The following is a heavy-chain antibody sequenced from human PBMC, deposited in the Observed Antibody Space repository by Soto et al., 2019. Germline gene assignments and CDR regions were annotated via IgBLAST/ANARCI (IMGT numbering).Heavy chain of an antibody. D-gene: IGHD3-10*01. CDR3: IRGPRPSSVGTGAF. V-gene: IGHV3-74*01. CDR1: GFVFNMYW. J-gene: IGHJ4*02. Sequence: PGGSLRLSCAASGFVFNMYWMHWVRQVPGEGPEWVTRINDDGTRTDYADSAKGRFTISRDNAKDILYLQMNALRVDDTAVYYCIRGPRPSSVGTGAFWGQRTLVTVSS. CDR2: INDDGTRT.